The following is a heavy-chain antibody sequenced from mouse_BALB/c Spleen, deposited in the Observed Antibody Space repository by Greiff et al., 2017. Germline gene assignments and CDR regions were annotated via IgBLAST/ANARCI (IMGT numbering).Heavy chain of an antibody. CDR2: IYPGNSDT. CDR1: GYSFTSYW. D-gene: IGHD2-14*01. V-gene: IGHV1-5*01. J-gene: IGHJ4*01. CDR3: TREYDPYYYAMDY. Sequence: EVKLEESGTVLARPGASVKMSCKASGYSFTSYWMHWVKQRPGQGLEWIGAIYPGNSDTSYNQKFKGKAKLTAVTSASTAYMELSSLTNEDSAVYYCTREYDPYYYAMDYWGQGTSVTVSS.